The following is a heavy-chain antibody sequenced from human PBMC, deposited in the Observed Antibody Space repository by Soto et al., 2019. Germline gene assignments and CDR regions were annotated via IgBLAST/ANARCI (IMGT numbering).Heavy chain of an antibody. J-gene: IGHJ4*02. CDR1: GDSVSSNSAA. D-gene: IGHD6-13*01. CDR2: TYYRSKWYS. V-gene: IGHV6-1*01. CDR3: KQAAGYISTWFFDS. Sequence: PSQTLSLTCGVSGDSVSSNSAAWNWIRQSPSRGLEWLGRTYYRSKWYSDYAVSVKSRITINPDTSKNQFSLQLNSVTPEDTAVYYCKQAAGYISTWFFDSWAQGTLVTVSS.